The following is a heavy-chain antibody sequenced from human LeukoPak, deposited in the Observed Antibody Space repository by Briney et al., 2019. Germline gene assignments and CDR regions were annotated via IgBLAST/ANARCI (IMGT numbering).Heavy chain of an antibody. J-gene: IGHJ5*02. Sequence: SVTVSFKASGGTFIIYAISWVRQAPGQGGEWMGGIITIFGTANYPHKFQGRFTITADESTTTAYMELSSLRSEDTALYYCARAPRDCSSTSCYVPPPHWFDPWGQGTLVTVSS. CDR1: GGTFIIYA. CDR2: IITIFGTA. CDR3: ARAPRDCSSTSCYVPPPHWFDP. D-gene: IGHD2-2*01. V-gene: IGHV1-69*01.